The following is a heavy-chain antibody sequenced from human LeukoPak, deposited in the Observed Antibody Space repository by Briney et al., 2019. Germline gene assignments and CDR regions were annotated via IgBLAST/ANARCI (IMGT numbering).Heavy chain of an antibody. Sequence: SETLSLTCTVSGGSISSYYWSWIRQPAGKGLEWIGRIYTSGSTNYNPSLKSRVTMSVDTSKNRFSLKLSSVTAADTAVYYCASGLKIAAAEGRYFDYWGQGTLVTVSS. J-gene: IGHJ4*02. CDR3: ASGLKIAAAEGRYFDY. CDR1: GGSISSYY. V-gene: IGHV4-4*07. CDR2: IYTSGST. D-gene: IGHD6-13*01.